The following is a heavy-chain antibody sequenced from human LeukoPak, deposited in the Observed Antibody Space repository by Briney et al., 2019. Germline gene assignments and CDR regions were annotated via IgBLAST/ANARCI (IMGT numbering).Heavy chain of an antibody. D-gene: IGHD5-18*01. CDR2: ISSSSNTI. Sequence: PGGSLRLSCAASGFTFSSYSMNWVRQAPGKGLEWVSYISSSSNTIYYADSVKGRFTISRDNAKNSLYLQMNSLRAEDTAVYYCARGYSYGDYWGQGTLVTVSS. V-gene: IGHV3-48*01. J-gene: IGHJ4*02. CDR1: GFTFSSYS. CDR3: ARGYSYGDY.